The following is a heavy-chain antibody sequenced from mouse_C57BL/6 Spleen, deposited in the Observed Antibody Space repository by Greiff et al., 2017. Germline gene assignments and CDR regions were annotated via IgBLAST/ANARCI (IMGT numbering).Heavy chain of an antibody. CDR1: GYAFSSSW. CDR2: IYPGDGDT. CDR3: ARKGDSLYAMDY. Sequence: VQLQQSGPELVKPGASVKISCKASGYAFSSSWMNWGKQRPGKGLEWIGRIYPGDGDTNYNGKFKGKATLTADKSSSTAYMQLSSLTSEDSAVYFCARKGDSLYAMDYWGQGTSVTVSS. D-gene: IGHD3-3*01. V-gene: IGHV1-82*01. J-gene: IGHJ4*01.